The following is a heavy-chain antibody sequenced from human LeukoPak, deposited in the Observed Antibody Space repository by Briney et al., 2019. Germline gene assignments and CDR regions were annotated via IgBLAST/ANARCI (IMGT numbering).Heavy chain of an antibody. D-gene: IGHD6-19*01. V-gene: IGHV3-21*01. CDR1: GFTFSSYS. Sequence: GGSLRLSCAASGFTFSSYSMNWVRQAPGKGLEWVSSISSSSSYIYYADSVKGRFTISRDNAKSSLYLQMNSLRAEDTAVYYCARAGQAVAESFDYWGQGTLVTVSS. CDR3: ARAGQAVAESFDY. CDR2: ISSSSSYI. J-gene: IGHJ4*02.